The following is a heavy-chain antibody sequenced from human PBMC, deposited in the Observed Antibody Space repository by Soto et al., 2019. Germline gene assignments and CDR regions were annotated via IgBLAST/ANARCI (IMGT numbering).Heavy chain of an antibody. CDR1: GGTSSSYA. V-gene: IGHV1-69*06. CDR3: ARDKPLYCSSTSCQLYYYYSMDV. Sequence: SVKVSCKASGGTSSSYAISWVRQAPGQGLEWMGGIIPIFGTANYAQKFQGRVTITADKSTSTAYMELSSLRSEDTAVYYCARDKPLYCSSTSCQLYYYYSMDVWGQGTTVTVSS. CDR2: IIPIFGTA. J-gene: IGHJ6*02. D-gene: IGHD2-2*01.